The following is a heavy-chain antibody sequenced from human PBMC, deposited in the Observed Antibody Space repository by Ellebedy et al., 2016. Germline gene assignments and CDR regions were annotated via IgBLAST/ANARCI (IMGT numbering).Heavy chain of an antibody. CDR1: GFTFSSYA. Sequence: GESLKISXAASGFTFSSYAMSWVRQAPGKGLEWVSAISGSGGSTYYADSVKGRFTISRDNSKNTLYLQMNSLRAEDTAVYYCAKGFVTVTTSGGGGYGMDVWGQGTTVTVSS. CDR2: ISGSGGST. D-gene: IGHD4-17*01. J-gene: IGHJ6*02. CDR3: AKGFVTVTTSGGGGYGMDV. V-gene: IGHV3-23*01.